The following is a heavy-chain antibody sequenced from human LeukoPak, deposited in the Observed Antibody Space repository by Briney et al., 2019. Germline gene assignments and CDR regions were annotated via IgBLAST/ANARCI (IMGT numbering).Heavy chain of an antibody. CDR2: INPNSGGT. D-gene: IGHD3-10*01. V-gene: IGHV1-2*02. CDR3: ARSNYYGSGRYWYFDL. CDR1: GYTFTVYY. J-gene: IGHJ2*01. Sequence: ASVKVSCKASGYTFTVYYMHWVRQAPGQGLEWMGWINPNSGGTNYAQKFQGRVTMTRDTSISTAYMELSRLRSDDTAVYYCARSNYYGSGRYWYFDLWGRGTLVTVSS.